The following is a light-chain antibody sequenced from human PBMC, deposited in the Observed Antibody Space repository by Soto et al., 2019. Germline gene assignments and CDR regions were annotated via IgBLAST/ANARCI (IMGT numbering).Light chain of an antibody. Sequence: IQLTQSPSTLSASVGDRVTITCRASQSISYWLAWYQQKPRRAPKLLIYDASNLESGVPSRFSGSGSGTEFSLTISSLQPDDSATYYCQRYENYWTFGQGTKVDIK. J-gene: IGKJ1*01. CDR3: QRYENYWT. CDR1: QSISYW. V-gene: IGKV1-5*01. CDR2: DAS.